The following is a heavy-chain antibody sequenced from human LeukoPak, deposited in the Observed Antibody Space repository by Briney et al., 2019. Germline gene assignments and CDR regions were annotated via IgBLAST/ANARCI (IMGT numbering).Heavy chain of an antibody. CDR1: GYTFTSYG. V-gene: IGHV1-18*01. CDR3: ARISSGSLLFDY. D-gene: IGHD1-26*01. Sequence: ASVKVSCKASGYTFTSYGISWVRQAPGQGLEWMGWISAYNGNTNYAQKLQGRVTMTTDTSTSTAYMELSSLRSEDTAVYYCARISSGSLLFDYWGQGTLVTVSS. CDR2: ISAYNGNT. J-gene: IGHJ4*02.